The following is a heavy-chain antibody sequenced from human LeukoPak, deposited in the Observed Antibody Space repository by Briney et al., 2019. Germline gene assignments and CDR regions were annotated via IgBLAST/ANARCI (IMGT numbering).Heavy chain of an antibody. Sequence: GGSLRLSCAASGFTFSSYGMSWVRQAPGKGLEWVSAISGSGGSTYYADSVKGRFTISRDNSKNTLYLQMNSLRAEDTAVYYCAKDLRIVGATNEYFQHWGQGTLVTVSS. V-gene: IGHV3-23*01. J-gene: IGHJ1*01. CDR2: ISGSGGST. CDR1: GFTFSSYG. D-gene: IGHD1-26*01. CDR3: AKDLRIVGATNEYFQH.